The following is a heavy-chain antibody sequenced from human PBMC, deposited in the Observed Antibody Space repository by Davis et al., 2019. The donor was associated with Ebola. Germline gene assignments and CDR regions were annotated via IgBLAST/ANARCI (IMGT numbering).Heavy chain of an antibody. CDR1: GFTFSNSP. CDR2: IWYDGSVK. CDR3: AKESTLTLGFEY. V-gene: IGHV3-33*03. D-gene: IGHD3-16*01. Sequence: GESLKISCAGSGFTFSNSPMHWVRQAPGKGLEWVGLIWYDGSVKYYGDSVKGRFTISRDNSKDSAYLQMTSLRAEDTAVYYCAKESTLTLGFEYWGQGTLVTVSS. J-gene: IGHJ4*02.